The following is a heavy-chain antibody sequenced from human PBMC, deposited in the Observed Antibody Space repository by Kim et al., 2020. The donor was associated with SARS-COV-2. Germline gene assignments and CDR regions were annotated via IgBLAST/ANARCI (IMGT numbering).Heavy chain of an antibody. CDR1: GSIFNDFG. Sequence: GGSLRLSCVASGSIFNDFGMHWLRQPPGRGLEWVAIISFDGHKKYYADSVKGRFTISRDDSKNTLYLQMNGLRPDDTAVYYCAKTAHYDSSARYFDYWGQGTLVTVSS. J-gene: IGHJ4*02. D-gene: IGHD3-16*01. CDR3: AKTAHYDSSARYFDY. V-gene: IGHV3-30*18. CDR2: ISFDGHKK.